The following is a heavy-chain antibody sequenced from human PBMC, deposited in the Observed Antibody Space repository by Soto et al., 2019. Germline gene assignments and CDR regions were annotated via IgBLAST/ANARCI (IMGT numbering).Heavy chain of an antibody. CDR2: ISGSGGIT. CDR1: GFTFSSHA. Sequence: EVQLLESGGGLVQPGGSLRLSCATSGFTFSSHAMAWVRQAPGKGLEWVSAISGSGGITYHAASVKGRFSISRDNSRNMLYLQMNSLGAEDTAVYYCARAAHYDFWSGYYYMDVWGIGTTVTVSS. V-gene: IGHV3-23*01. D-gene: IGHD3-3*01. CDR3: ARAAHYDFWSGYYYMDV. J-gene: IGHJ6*03.